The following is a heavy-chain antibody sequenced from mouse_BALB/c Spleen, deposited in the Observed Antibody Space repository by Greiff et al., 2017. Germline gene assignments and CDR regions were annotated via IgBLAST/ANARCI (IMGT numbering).Heavy chain of an antibody. CDR3: ARDGEIAYFDV. J-gene: IGHJ1*01. V-gene: IGHV7-3*02. CDR2: IRNKANGYTT. Sequence: EVKLVESGGGLVQPGGSLRLSCATSGFTFTDYYMSWVRQPPGKALEWLGFIRNKANGYTTEYSASVKGRFTISRDNSQSILYLQMNTLRAEDSATYYCARDGEIAYFDVWGAGTTVTVSS. CDR1: GFTFTDYY.